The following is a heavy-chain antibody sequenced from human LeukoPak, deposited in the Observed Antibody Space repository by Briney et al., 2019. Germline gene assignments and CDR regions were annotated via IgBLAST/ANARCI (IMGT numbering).Heavy chain of an antibody. J-gene: IGHJ2*01. D-gene: IGHD6-19*01. Sequence: SVKVSCKASGGTFSSYAISWVRQAPGQGLEWMGGIIPIFGTANYAQKFQGRGTITADKSTSTAYMELSSLRSEDTAVYYCAREAPGIAVASTPTGYFDLWGRGTLVTVSS. V-gene: IGHV1-69*06. CDR2: IIPIFGTA. CDR1: GGTFSSYA. CDR3: AREAPGIAVASTPTGYFDL.